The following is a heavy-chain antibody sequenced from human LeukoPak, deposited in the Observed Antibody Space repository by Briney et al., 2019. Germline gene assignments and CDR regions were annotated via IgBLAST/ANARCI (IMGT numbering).Heavy chain of an antibody. D-gene: IGHD5-18*01. J-gene: IGHJ4*02. CDR1: TFTFTPGW. Sequence: SGGSLRLSCEASTFTFTPGWMSWVRQAPGKGLEWVAMMKRDGGEKHYVDSVRGRFTISRDNAKNSLYLQMDGLRDEDTAVYYCASLDTAHPSGVHWGQGTLVTVSS. CDR3: ASLDTAHPSGVH. CDR2: MKRDGGEK. V-gene: IGHV3-7*01.